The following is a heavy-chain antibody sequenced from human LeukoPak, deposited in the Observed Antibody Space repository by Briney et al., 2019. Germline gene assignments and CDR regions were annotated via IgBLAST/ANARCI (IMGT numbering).Heavy chain of an antibody. CDR3: ARDRKWESDY. J-gene: IGHJ4*02. CDR2: INPNSGGT. V-gene: IGHV1-2*06. CDR1: GYTFTDFY. D-gene: IGHD1-26*01. Sequence: ASVTVSCKASGYTFTDFYIHWVRQAPGQGLEWMGRINPNSGGTNYAQKFQGRVTVTRDTSISTAYMELSRLTSDDTAVCYCARDRKWESDYWGQGTLVTVSS.